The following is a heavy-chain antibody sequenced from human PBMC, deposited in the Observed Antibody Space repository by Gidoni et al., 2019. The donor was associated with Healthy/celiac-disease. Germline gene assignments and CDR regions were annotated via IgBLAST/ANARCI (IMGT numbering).Heavy chain of an antibody. V-gene: IGHV3-9*01. CDR2: ISWNSGSI. D-gene: IGHD3-22*01. Sequence: EVQLVESGGGLVQPGRSLRLSCAASGFTFDDYAMHWVRQAPGKGLEWVSGISWNSGSIGYADSEKGRFTISRDNAKNSLYLQMNSLRAEDTALYYCAKGSYYDSSGYYNYWGQGTLVTVSS. J-gene: IGHJ4*02. CDR3: AKGSYYDSSGYYNY. CDR1: GFTFDDYA.